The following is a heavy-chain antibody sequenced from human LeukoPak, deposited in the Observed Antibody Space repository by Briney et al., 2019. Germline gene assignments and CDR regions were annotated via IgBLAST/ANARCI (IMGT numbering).Heavy chain of an antibody. CDR2: TYYRSKWYN. Sequence: SQTLSLTSAISGDSVSSNSAAWNWIRQSPSRGLEWLGRTYYRSKWYNDYAVSVKSRITINPDTSKNQFSLQLNSVTPEDTAVYYCARDRIVVVPAAIQGSWFDPWGQGTLVTVSS. J-gene: IGHJ5*02. V-gene: IGHV6-1*01. CDR1: GDSVSSNSAA. CDR3: ARDRIVVVPAAIQGSWFDP. D-gene: IGHD2-2*01.